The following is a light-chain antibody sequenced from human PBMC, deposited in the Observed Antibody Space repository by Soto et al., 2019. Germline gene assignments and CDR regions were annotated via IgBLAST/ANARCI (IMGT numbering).Light chain of an antibody. CDR2: DVT. J-gene: IGLJ2*01. Sequence: SVLTQPRSVSGSPGQSVTISCTGTISDVGGYNYVSWYQQYPGKAPKLMIYDVTERPSGVPDRFSGSKSGNTASLTISGLQAEDEADYYCCSYAGRYGVLFGGGTQLTVL. CDR1: ISDVGGYNY. CDR3: CSYAGRYGVL. V-gene: IGLV2-11*01.